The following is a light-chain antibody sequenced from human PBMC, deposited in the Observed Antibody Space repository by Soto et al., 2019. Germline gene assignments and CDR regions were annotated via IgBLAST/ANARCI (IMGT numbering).Light chain of an antibody. CDR2: VAF. V-gene: IGKV1-33*01. CDR1: QDISNY. CDR3: QQYDNLPRT. Sequence: DIPMTQSPSSLSASVGDRVTITCQASQDISNYLNWYQQKPGKAPKLLIYVAFNLETGVPSRFSGRGSGTDFTFTISSLQPEDIATYYCQQYDNLPRTFGQGTKLEIK. J-gene: IGKJ2*01.